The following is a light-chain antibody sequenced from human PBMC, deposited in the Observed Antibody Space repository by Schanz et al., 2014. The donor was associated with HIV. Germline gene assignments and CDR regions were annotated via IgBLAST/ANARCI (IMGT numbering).Light chain of an antibody. J-gene: IGLJ3*02. CDR2: ATY. V-gene: IGLV1-44*01. Sequence: QSVLTQPPSASGTPGQRVTMSCSASSSNIATNAVNWYQQLPGTAPKLLIYATYNRPSGVPDRFSGSKSGTSASLAISGLQSEDEGDYYCAGWDDSLNVWVFGGGTKLTVL. CDR3: AGWDDSLNVWV. CDR1: SSNIATNA.